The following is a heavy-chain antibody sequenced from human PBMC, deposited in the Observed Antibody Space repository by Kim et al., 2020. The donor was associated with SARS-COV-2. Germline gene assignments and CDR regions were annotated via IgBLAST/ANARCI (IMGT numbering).Heavy chain of an antibody. CDR3: ARDLSGGGDS. D-gene: IGHD3-16*01. CDR2: T. J-gene: IGHJ4*02. Sequence: TNSADAVGGRFTISRDNAKNTLFLQMNSLGADDTAVYYCARDLSGGGDSWGQGTLVTVSS. V-gene: IGHV3-74*01.